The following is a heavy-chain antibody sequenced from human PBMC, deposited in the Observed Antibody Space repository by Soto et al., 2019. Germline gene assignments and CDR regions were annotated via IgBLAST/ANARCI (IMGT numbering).Heavy chain of an antibody. D-gene: IGHD3-9*01. CDR3: ARDVLRYFDWSNKTSWFDP. J-gene: IGHJ5*02. CDR2: INPSGGST. CDR1: GYTFTSYY. V-gene: IGHV1-46*01. Sequence: QVQLVQSGAEVKKPGASVKVSCKASGYTFTSYYMHWVRQAPGQGLEWMGIINPSGGSTSYAQKFQGRVTMTRDTSTSTVYMELSSLRSEDTAVYYCARDVLRYFDWSNKTSWFDPWGQGTLVTVSS.